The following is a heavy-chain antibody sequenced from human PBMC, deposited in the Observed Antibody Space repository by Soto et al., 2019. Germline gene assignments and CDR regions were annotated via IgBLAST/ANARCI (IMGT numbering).Heavy chain of an antibody. J-gene: IGHJ6*03. CDR3: ARGFRGYGDLHYYYYYYMDV. CDR1: SGSISSGGYY. Sequence: SETLSLTYTVSSGSISSGGYYWSWIRQHPGKGLEWIGYIYYSGSTYYNPSLKSRVTISVDTSKNQFSLKLSSVTAADTAVYYCARGFRGYGDLHYYYYYYMDVWGKGTTVTVSS. D-gene: IGHD4-17*01. V-gene: IGHV4-31*03. CDR2: IYYSGST.